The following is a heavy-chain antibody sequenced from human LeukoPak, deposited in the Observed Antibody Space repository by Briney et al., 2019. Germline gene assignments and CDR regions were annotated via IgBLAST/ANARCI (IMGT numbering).Heavy chain of an antibody. CDR2: ISSSSSYI. D-gene: IGHD6-19*01. CDR3: ARDKGSSGWYGGADY. CDR1: GFTFSDYY. J-gene: IGHJ4*02. Sequence: PGGSLRLSCAASGFTFSDYYMSWIRPAPGKGLEWVSSISSSSSYIYYADSVKGRFTISRDNAKNSLYLQMNSLRAEDTAVYYCARDKGSSGWYGGADYWGQGTLVTVSS. V-gene: IGHV3-11*06.